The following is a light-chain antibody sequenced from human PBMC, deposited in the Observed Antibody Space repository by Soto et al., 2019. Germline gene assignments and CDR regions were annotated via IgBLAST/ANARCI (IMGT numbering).Light chain of an antibody. J-gene: IGKJ5*01. CDR2: GAS. CDR1: PSISRSY. CDR3: QQYGSSPRIT. Sequence: IVFTLSPWSLSLSPWESATLSCGTIPSISRSYLAWYQQKRGQAPRLLIYGASSRATGIPDRFSGSGSGTDFTLTISRLEPEDIAVYYCQQYGSSPRITFGQGTRLEIK. V-gene: IGKV3-20*01.